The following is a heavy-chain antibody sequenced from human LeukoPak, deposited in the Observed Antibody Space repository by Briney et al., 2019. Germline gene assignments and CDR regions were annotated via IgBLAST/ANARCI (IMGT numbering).Heavy chain of an antibody. V-gene: IGHV3-23*01. CDR3: AKDSRYYYDSSGYYYVTEAFDY. Sequence: PGGSLRLSCAASGFTLSSYAMSWVRQAPWKGLEWVSAISGSGGSTYYADSVKGRFTISRDNSKNTLYLQMNSLRAEDTAVYYCAKDSRYYYDSSGYYYVTEAFDYWGQGTLVTVSS. CDR1: GFTLSSYA. CDR2: ISGSGGST. D-gene: IGHD3-22*01. J-gene: IGHJ4*02.